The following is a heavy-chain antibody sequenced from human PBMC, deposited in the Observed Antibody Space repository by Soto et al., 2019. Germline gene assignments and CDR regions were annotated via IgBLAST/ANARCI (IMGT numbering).Heavy chain of an antibody. V-gene: IGHV1-69*13. CDR2: IIPIFGTA. D-gene: IGHD3-3*01. Sequence: GASVKVSCKASGGTFSSYATSWVRQAPGQGLEWMGGIIPIFGTANYAQKFQGRVTITADESTSTAYMELSSLRSEDTAVYYCATRITIFGVAVTTPYYYYYGMDVWGQRTTFTVSS. J-gene: IGHJ6*02. CDR1: GGTFSSYA. CDR3: ATRITIFGVAVTTPYYYYYGMDV.